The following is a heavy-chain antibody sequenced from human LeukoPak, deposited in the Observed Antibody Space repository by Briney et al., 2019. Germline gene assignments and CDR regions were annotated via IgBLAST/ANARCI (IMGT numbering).Heavy chain of an antibody. J-gene: IGHJ4*02. CDR3: AKGRLPTDY. CDR2: ITYSDDSI. CDR1: GFTFSRYA. Sequence: PGGSLRLSCAASGFTFSRYAMSWVRQAPGKGLAWVPEITYSDDSIDYADSVKGRFTISRDNSKNTLYLQKNSLRAEDTAVYYCAKGRLPTDYWGQGTMVTVSS. V-gene: IGHV3-23*01.